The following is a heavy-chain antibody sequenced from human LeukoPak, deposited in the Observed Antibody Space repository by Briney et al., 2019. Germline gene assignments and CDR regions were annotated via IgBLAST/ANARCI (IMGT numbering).Heavy chain of an antibody. CDR3: ARHGTFFYDSSGYLPFDY. CDR2: IYYSGST. Sequence: SETLSLTCTVSGGSISSYYWSWIRQPPGKGLEWIGYIYYSGSTNHNPSLKSRLTISVEKSKNQFSLQLSSVTAADTAVYYCARHGTFFYDSSGYLPFDYWGQGTLVTVSS. CDR1: GGSISSYY. J-gene: IGHJ4*02. V-gene: IGHV4-59*08. D-gene: IGHD3-22*01.